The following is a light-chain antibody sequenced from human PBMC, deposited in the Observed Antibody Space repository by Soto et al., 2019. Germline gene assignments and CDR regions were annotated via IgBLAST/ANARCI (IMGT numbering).Light chain of an antibody. Sequence: QSVLTQPASVSGSPGQSITISCTGTKSDIGSYNYVSWYQQHPGKAPKFIIYDVNNRPSGVSNRFSGSKSGNTASLTISGLQAEDEADYYCSSYTSVSTWVFGGGTKLTVL. CDR3: SSYTSVSTWV. J-gene: IGLJ3*02. V-gene: IGLV2-14*01. CDR1: KSDIGSYNY. CDR2: DVN.